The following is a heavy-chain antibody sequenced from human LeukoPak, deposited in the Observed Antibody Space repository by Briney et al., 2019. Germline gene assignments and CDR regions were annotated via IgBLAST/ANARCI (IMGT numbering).Heavy chain of an antibody. CDR1: GGSISSGGYY. J-gene: IGHJ4*02. V-gene: IGHV4-31*03. CDR2: IYYSGST. CDR3: ARSYYYDSSGSHFDY. Sequence: SETLSLTCTVSGGSISSGGYYWSWIRQHPGKGLEWIGYIYYSGSTYYNPSLKSRVTISVDTSKNQFSLKLSSVTAADTAEYYCARSYYYDSSGSHFDYWGQGTLVTVSS. D-gene: IGHD3-22*01.